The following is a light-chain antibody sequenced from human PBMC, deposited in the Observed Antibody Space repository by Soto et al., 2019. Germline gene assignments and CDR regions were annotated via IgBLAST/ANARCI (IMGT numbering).Light chain of an antibody. Sequence: SVLTQPSSVSGSPGQSITISCTGTSSDVGSSDLVSWYQQHPGKAPKLMIYEVSRRPSGVSNRFSGSKSGNTASLTISGLQAEDEADYYCCSFAGSSTYVFGTGTKVTVL. V-gene: IGLV2-23*02. CDR1: SSDVGSSDL. J-gene: IGLJ1*01. CDR3: CSFAGSSTYV. CDR2: EVS.